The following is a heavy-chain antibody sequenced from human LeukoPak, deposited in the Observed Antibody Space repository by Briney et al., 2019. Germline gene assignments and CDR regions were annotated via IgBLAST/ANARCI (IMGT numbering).Heavy chain of an antibody. V-gene: IGHV1-24*01. Sequence: ASVKVSCKVSGYTLTELSMHWVRQAPGKGLEWMGGFDPEDGETIYAQKFQGRVTMTEDTSTDTAYMELSSLRSEDTAVYYCARGPRDGYNPTVFDYWGQGTLVTVSS. D-gene: IGHD5-24*01. CDR2: FDPEDGET. J-gene: IGHJ4*02. CDR1: GYTLTELS. CDR3: ARGPRDGYNPTVFDY.